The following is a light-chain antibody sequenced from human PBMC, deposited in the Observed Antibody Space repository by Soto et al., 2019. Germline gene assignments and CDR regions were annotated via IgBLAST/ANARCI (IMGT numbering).Light chain of an antibody. CDR1: QGVSRK. Sequence: DIVMTQSPATLSVSPGERATFSCRASQGVSRKLAWYQHKPGQAPRLLISGASTGATGIPARFSGSGSGTEFTLTISSLQSEDCAIYYCQQYHTWPITFGGGTKVDI. J-gene: IGKJ4*01. V-gene: IGKV3-15*01. CDR3: QQYHTWPIT. CDR2: GAS.